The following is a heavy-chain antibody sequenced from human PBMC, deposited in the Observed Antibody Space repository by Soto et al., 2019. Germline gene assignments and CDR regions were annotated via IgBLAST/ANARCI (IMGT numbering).Heavy chain of an antibody. D-gene: IGHD1-26*01. CDR2: ISGSSRQT. V-gene: IGHV3-11*06. CDR1: GFTCSDYF. Sequence: SLRLSRAAAGFTCSDYFMTWIRQAPGKGLEWLSYISGSSRQTLYADSVKGRFTISRDNAKNSLYLQMNSLGAEDTAVYYCARAQVDSYYYYYGMDVWGQGTTVTASS. CDR3: ARAQVDSYYYYYGMDV. J-gene: IGHJ6*02.